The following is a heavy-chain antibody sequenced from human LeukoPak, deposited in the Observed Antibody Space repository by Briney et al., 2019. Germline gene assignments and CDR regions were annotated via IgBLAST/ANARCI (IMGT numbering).Heavy chain of an antibody. J-gene: IGHJ4*02. CDR2: IWYDGSNK. Sequence: GGSLRLSCAASGFTFSSYGMHWVRQAPGKGLEWVAVIWYDGSNKYYADSVKGRFTISRDNSKNTLYLQMNSLRAEDTAVYYCAIDFSGSHGGFDYWGQGTLVTVSS. D-gene: IGHD1-26*01. V-gene: IGHV3-33*01. CDR1: GFTFSSYG. CDR3: AIDFSGSHGGFDY.